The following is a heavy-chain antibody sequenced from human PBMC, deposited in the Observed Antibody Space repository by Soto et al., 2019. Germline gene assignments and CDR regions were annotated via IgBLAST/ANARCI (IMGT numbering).Heavy chain of an antibody. V-gene: IGHV4-30-2*01. Sequence: KPSETLSLTCAVSGGSISSGGYSWSWIRQPPGKGLEWIGYIYHSGSTYYNPSLKSRVTISVDRSKNQFSLKLSSVTAADTAVYYCARSPIPSYYDSSGGYYFDYWGQGTLVTVSS. CDR2: IYHSGST. J-gene: IGHJ4*02. CDR1: GGSISSGGYS. CDR3: ARSPIPSYYDSSGGYYFDY. D-gene: IGHD3-22*01.